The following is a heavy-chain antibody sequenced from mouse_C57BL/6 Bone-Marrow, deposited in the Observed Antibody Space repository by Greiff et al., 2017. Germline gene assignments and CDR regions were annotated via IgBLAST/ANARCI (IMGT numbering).Heavy chain of an antibody. D-gene: IGHD2-4*01. CDR1: GYSFTDYN. CDR2: INPNYGTT. CDR3: AMGYDYDDAMDY. Sequence: VQLQQSGPELVKPGASVKISCKASGYSFTDYNMNWVQQSNGKSLEWIGVINPNYGTTSYNQKFKGKATLTVDQSSSTAYMQLNSLTSEYSAVYYSAMGYDYDDAMDYWGQGTSVTVSS. J-gene: IGHJ4*01. V-gene: IGHV1-39*01.